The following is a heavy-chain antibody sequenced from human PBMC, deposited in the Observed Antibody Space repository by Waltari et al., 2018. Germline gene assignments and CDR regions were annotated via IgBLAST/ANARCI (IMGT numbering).Heavy chain of an antibody. J-gene: IGHJ6*03. CDR1: GGSISSYY. CDR3: ATSFHSYYYYYMDV. V-gene: IGHV4-59*01. Sequence: QVQLQESGPGLVKPSETLSLTCTVSGGSISSYYWSWIRQPPGKGLEWIGYIYYSGSTNYNPSLKCRVTISVDTSKNQFSLKLSSVTAADTAVYYCATSFHSYYYYYMDVWGKGTTVTISS. D-gene: IGHD3-3*02. CDR2: IYYSGST.